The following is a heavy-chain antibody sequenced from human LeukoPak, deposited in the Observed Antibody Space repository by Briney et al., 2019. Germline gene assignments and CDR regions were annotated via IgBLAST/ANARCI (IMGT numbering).Heavy chain of an antibody. V-gene: IGHV1-2*02. CDR1: GYTFTSYY. Sequence: ASVKVSCKASGYTFTSYYMHWVRQAPGQGLEWMGWINPNSGGTNYAQKFQGRVTMTRDTSISTAYMELSRLRSDDTAVYYCASFRRSYCSSTSCYEDGMDVWGQGTTVTVSS. D-gene: IGHD2-2*01. CDR2: INPNSGGT. J-gene: IGHJ6*02. CDR3: ASFRRSYCSSTSCYEDGMDV.